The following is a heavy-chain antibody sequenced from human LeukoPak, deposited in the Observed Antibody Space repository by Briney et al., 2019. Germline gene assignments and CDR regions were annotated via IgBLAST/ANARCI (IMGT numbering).Heavy chain of an antibody. CDR2: IKTKTTAGTT. J-gene: IGHJ4*02. V-gene: IGHV3-15*01. CDR3: TTTQVGVTFGLDY. Sequence: GGSLRLSCAASGFTVSSNYMNWVRQAPGKGLEWVGRIKTKTTAGTTDYAAAVKGRFTISRDDSKNTLYLQMNSLKTEDTAVYYCTTTQVGVTFGLDYWGQGTLVTVSS. D-gene: IGHD1-26*01. CDR1: GFTVSSNY.